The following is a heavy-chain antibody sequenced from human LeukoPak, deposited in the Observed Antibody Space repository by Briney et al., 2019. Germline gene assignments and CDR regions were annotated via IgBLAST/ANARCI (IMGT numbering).Heavy chain of an antibody. J-gene: IGHJ5*02. Sequence: PSETLSLTCTVSGGSISNKNFYRGWIRQPSGKGLEWVGSIYFTGSTYYHPSLESRVTISVDTSKNQFSLKVSAVTAADTAVYHCAKSRGRGSFDPWGQGTLVIVSS. CDR3: AKSRGRGSFDP. D-gene: IGHD5-24*01. CDR1: GGSISNKNFY. V-gene: IGHV4-39*01. CDR2: IYFTGST.